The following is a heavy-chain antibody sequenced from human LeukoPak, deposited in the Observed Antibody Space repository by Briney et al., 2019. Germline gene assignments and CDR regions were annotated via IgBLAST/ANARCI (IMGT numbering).Heavy chain of an antibody. J-gene: IGHJ5*02. V-gene: IGHV1-8*02. CDR1: GGTFSSYA. Sequence: ASVKVSCKASGGTFSSYAISWVRQATGQGLEWMGWMNPNSGNTGYAQKFQGRVTMTRNTSISTAYMELSSLRSEDTAVYYCARGSYYYDSSGYRNWFDPWGQGTLVTVSS. CDR2: MNPNSGNT. D-gene: IGHD3-22*01. CDR3: ARGSYYYDSSGYRNWFDP.